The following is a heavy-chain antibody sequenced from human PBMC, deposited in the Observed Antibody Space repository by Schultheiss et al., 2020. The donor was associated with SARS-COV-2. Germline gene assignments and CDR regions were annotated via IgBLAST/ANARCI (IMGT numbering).Heavy chain of an antibody. CDR3: ARDFRATVTFDS. CDR2: IIPIFGTA. Sequence: SVKVSCKASGGTFSSYAISWVRQAPGQGLEWMGGIIPIFGTANYAQKFQGRVTITADESTSTAYMELSRLKSDDTAMYYCARDFRATVTFDSWGQGTLVTVSS. CDR1: GGTFSSYA. D-gene: IGHD4-17*01. J-gene: IGHJ4*02. V-gene: IGHV1-69*13.